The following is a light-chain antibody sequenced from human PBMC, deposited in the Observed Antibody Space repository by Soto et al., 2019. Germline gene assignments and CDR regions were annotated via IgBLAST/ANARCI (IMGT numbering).Light chain of an antibody. Sequence: IVLTQSPATLSLSPGDRATLSCRASQSVGSYLGWYQQRPGQAPSLLIYDASNRATGIPARFSGSGSGTDFTLPISSLEPEDFAVYYCQQRSDWPSTFGGGTKVEIK. CDR1: QSVGSY. J-gene: IGKJ4*02. CDR2: DAS. CDR3: QQRSDWPST. V-gene: IGKV3-11*01.